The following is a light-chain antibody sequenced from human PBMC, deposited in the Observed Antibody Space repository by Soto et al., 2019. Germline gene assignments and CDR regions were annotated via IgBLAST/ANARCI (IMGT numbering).Light chain of an antibody. CDR1: QSVSSN. Sequence: EVVSTQSPATLSVSPGEGATLSFRASQSVSSNLAWYQQKPGQAPRLLIYGASSRATGIPDRFSGSGSGTDFTLTISRLEPEDFAVYYCQQYNNWPLITFGQGTRLEIK. CDR2: GAS. J-gene: IGKJ5*01. CDR3: QQYNNWPLIT. V-gene: IGKV3D-15*01.